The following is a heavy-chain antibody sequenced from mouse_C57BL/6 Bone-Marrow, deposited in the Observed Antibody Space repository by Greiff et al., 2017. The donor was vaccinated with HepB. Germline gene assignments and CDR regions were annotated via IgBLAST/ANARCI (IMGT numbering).Heavy chain of an antibody. CDR2: INPNNGGT. CDR3: ARWKGDWYFDV. V-gene: IGHV1-26*01. Sequence: EVQLQQSGPELVKPGASVKISCKASGYTFTDYYMNWVNQSHGKSLEWIGDINPNNGGTSYNQKFKGKATLTVDKSSSTAYMELRSLTSEDSAVYYCARWKGDWYFDVWGTGTTVTVSS. J-gene: IGHJ1*03. CDR1: GYTFTDYY.